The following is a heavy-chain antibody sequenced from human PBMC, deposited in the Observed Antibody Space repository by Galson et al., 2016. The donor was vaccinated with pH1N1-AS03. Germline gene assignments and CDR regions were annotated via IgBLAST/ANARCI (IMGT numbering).Heavy chain of an antibody. D-gene: IGHD6-19*01. CDR1: GFILSSDW. CDR3: ASAMYTSGWYGMDV. CDR2: ITSDGSSI. V-gene: IGHV3-74*01. J-gene: IGHJ6*02. Sequence: SLRLSCAASGFILSSDWMHWVRQVPGKGLVWVSRITSDGSSISYADAVKGRFTTSRDNAKNTLYLQMNSLRAEDTAVYHCASAMYTSGWYGMDVWGQGTTVTVSS.